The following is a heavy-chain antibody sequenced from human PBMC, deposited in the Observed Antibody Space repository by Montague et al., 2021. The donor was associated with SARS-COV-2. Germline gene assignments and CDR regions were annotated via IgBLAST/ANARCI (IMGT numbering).Heavy chain of an antibody. Sequence: SETLSLTCSGLGSWYSGAERKSTRLNSRHRSMSYGDVSQPGDTNYNPSLKSRVTISIDMSKNQFSLNLESVTAADTAVYYCARPVSSSWHRFEYWGQGTLVTVSS. D-gene: IGHD2-15*01. CDR3: ARPVSSSWHRFEY. V-gene: IGHV4-34*01. CDR2: VSQPGDT. CDR1: GSWYSGAE. J-gene: IGHJ4*02.